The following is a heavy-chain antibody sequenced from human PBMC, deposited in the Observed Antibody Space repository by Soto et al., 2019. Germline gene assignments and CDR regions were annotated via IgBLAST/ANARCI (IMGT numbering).Heavy chain of an antibody. J-gene: IGHJ4*02. Sequence: PSETLSLTCTVSGGSISSGGYYWSWIRQHPGKGLEWIGYIYYSGSTYYNPSLKSRVTISVDTSKNQFSLKLSSVTAADTAVYYCATCTSHCYRLDYWGQGTLVTVSS. CDR2: IYYSGST. V-gene: IGHV4-31*03. CDR1: GGSISSGGYY. D-gene: IGHD2-2*01. CDR3: ATCTSHCYRLDY.